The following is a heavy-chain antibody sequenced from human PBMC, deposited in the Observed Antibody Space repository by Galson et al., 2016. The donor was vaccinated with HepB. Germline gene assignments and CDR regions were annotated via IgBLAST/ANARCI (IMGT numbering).Heavy chain of an antibody. CDR3: ARSRIGSGWELRGV. D-gene: IGHD1-26*01. Sequence: SVKVSCKASGYTFTGYYMHWVRQAPGQGLEWMGWINPKSGGTNYAQKFQGRVTMTRNTSISTAYMELSSLRSDDTAVYYCARSRIGSGWELRGVWGQGTLVTVSS. CDR1: GYTFTGYY. J-gene: IGHJ4*02. V-gene: IGHV1-2*02. CDR2: INPKSGGT.